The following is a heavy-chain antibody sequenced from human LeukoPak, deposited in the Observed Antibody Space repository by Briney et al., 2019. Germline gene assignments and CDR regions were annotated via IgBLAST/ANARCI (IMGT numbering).Heavy chain of an antibody. CDR3: ARHDWFDP. V-gene: IGHV3-66*04. CDR1: GFTFSSYW. Sequence: PGGSLRLSCAASGFTFSSYWMSWVRQAPGKGLEWVSVLYSGGSTYYADSVKGRFSISRDNSENTLYLQMNSLRVEDTAVYYCARHDWFDPWGRGTLVTVSS. CDR2: LYSGGST. J-gene: IGHJ5*02.